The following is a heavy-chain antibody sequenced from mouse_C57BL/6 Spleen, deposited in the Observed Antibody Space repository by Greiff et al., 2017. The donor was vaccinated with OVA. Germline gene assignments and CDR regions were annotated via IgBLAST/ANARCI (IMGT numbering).Heavy chain of an antibody. CDR2: IYPGDGDT. CDR1: GYAFSSYW. CDR3: ARSMVDRFDY. J-gene: IGHJ2*01. D-gene: IGHD2-3*01. V-gene: IGHV1-80*01. Sequence: VQRVESGAELVKPGASVKISCKASGYAFSSYWMNWVKQRPGKGLEWIGQIYPGDGDTNYNGKFKGKATLTADKSSSTAYMQLSSLTSEDSAVYFCARSMVDRFDYWGQGTTLTVSS.